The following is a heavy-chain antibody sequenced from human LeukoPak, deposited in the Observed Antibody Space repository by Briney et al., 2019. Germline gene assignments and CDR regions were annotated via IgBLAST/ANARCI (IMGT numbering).Heavy chain of an antibody. CDR3: AREGAVYYDSSGPWFDP. D-gene: IGHD3-22*01. V-gene: IGHV1-18*01. J-gene: IGHJ5*02. Sequence: EASVKVSCKASGYTFTSYGISWVRRAPGQGLEWMGWISAYNGNTNYAQKLQGRVTMTTDTSTSTAYMELRSLRSDDTAVYYCAREGAVYYDSSGPWFDPWGQGTLVTVSS. CDR2: ISAYNGNT. CDR1: GYTFTSYG.